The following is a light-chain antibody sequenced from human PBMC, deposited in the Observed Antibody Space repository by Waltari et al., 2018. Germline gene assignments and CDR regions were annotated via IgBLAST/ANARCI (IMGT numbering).Light chain of an antibody. CDR3: LQLNSYPLT. Sequence: DIQLTQSPSFLSASVGDRVTITCRASQGISNYLAWYQQKPGKAPKLLISSASTLQSGVPSRFSGSGSETEFTLTISSLQPEDFATYFCLQLNSYPLTFGGGTNVEIK. CDR1: QGISNY. CDR2: SAS. V-gene: IGKV1-9*01. J-gene: IGKJ4*01.